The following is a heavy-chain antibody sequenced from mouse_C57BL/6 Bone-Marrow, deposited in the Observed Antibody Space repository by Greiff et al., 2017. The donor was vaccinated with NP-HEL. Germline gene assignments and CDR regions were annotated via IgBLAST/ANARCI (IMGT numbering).Heavy chain of an antibody. CDR2: ISDGGSYT. Sequence: DVMLVESGGGLVKPGGSLKLSCAASGFTFSSYAMSWVRQTPEKRLEWVATISDGGSYTYYPDNVKGRFTISRDNAKNNLYLQMSHLKSEETAMYYCARDYDYEDWGQGTLVTVSA. CDR3: ARDYDYED. D-gene: IGHD2-4*01. V-gene: IGHV5-4*01. J-gene: IGHJ3*01. CDR1: GFTFSSYA.